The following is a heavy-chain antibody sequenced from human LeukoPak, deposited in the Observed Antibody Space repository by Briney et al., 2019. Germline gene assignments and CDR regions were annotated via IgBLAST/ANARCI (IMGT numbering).Heavy chain of an antibody. CDR1: GFTFSSYS. V-gene: IGHV3-48*01. CDR2: IGSSGTTI. Sequence: GGSLRLSCAASGFTFSSYSMNWVRQAPGKGLEGVSYIGSSGTTIYYADSVKGRFTISRDNAKNSLYLQMNILRAEDTAVYYCARDGNYDYWSAQSAGDGMDVWGQGTTVTVSS. J-gene: IGHJ6*02. CDR3: ARDGNYDYWSAQSAGDGMDV. D-gene: IGHD3-3*01.